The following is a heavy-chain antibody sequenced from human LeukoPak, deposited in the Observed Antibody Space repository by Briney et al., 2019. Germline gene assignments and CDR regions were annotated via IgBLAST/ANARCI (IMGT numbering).Heavy chain of an antibody. Sequence: GGSLRLSCAASGFTFSAYWVTWVRQAPGKGLERVANIKEDGTEKNYVDSVKGRFTIPRDNVKKSLYLEMNSLRVEDTAVYYCARGRWSDYWGQGTQVTVSS. CDR3: ARGRWSDY. V-gene: IGHV3-7*01. CDR1: GFTFSAYW. J-gene: IGHJ4*02. D-gene: IGHD5-24*01. CDR2: IKEDGTEK.